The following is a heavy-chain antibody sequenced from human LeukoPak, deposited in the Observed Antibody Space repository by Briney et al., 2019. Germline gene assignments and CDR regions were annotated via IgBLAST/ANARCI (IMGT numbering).Heavy chain of an antibody. V-gene: IGHV1-24*01. CDR2: FDPEDGET. CDR3: ATGGSGSYVIDY. D-gene: IGHD3-10*01. Sequence: GASVKVSCKVSGYTLTELSMHWVRQAPGKGLEWMGGFDPEDGETIYAQKFQGRVTMTEDTSTDTAYMELSSLRSEDTAVHYCATGGSGSYVIDYWGQGTLVTVSS. CDR1: GYTLTELS. J-gene: IGHJ4*02.